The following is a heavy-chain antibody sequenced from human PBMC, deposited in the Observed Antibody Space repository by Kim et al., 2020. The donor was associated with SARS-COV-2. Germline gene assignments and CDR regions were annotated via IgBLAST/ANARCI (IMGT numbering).Heavy chain of an antibody. J-gene: IGHJ4*02. D-gene: IGHD3-10*01. Sequence: SETLSLTCTVSSDSISSYYCSWIRQLPGKGLEWIGYIYYSGTTNYNPSLNSRVTLSWDTSKNQFSLQLTSVTAADTAVYYCARFGGRGRWHHFDYWGQG. CDR1: SDSISSYY. V-gene: IGHV4-59*01. CDR2: IYYSGTT. CDR3: ARFGGRGRWHHFDY.